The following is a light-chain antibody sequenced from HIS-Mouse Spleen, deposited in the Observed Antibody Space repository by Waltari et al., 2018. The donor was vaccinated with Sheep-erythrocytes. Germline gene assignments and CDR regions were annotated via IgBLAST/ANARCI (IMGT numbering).Light chain of an antibody. CDR2: QDS. Sequence: SYELTQPPSVSVSPGQTASIPCPGAKLGGKYACWYQQKPGQSPVLVIYQDSKRSSGIPERFSGSNSGNTATLTISGTQAMDEADYYCQAWDSSTAVVFGGGTKLTVL. CDR3: QAWDSSTAVV. CDR1: KLGGKY. J-gene: IGLJ2*01. V-gene: IGLV3-1*01.